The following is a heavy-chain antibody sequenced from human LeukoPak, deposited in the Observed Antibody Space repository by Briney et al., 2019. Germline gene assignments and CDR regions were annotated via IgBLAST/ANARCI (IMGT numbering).Heavy chain of an antibody. CDR1: GGSISSGDYY. Sequence: SQTLSLTCTVSGGSISSGDYYWSWIRQPPGKGLEWIGYIYYSGSTYYNPSLKSRITISVDTSKNQFSLKLSSVTAADTAVYYCARDSRDGYNYIDDWGQGTLVTVSS. CDR3: ARDSRDGYNYIDD. V-gene: IGHV4-30-4*01. J-gene: IGHJ4*02. D-gene: IGHD5-24*01. CDR2: IYYSGST.